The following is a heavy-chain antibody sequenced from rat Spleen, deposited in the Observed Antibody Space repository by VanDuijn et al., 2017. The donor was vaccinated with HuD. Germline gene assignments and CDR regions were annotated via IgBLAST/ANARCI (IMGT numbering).Heavy chain of an antibody. V-gene: IGHV5-20*01. D-gene: IGHD1-11*01. CDR3: TTGGRKGDWFDY. CDR1: GFTFNDYY. J-gene: IGHJ2*01. CDR2: LNYDGSGT. Sequence: EVQLVESDGGLVQPGRSLKLSCAASGFTFNDYYMAWVRQAPTKGLEWVATLNYDGSGTYYRGSVKGRFTISRDNAKSTLYLQMDSLRSEDTATYYCTTGGRKGDWFDYWGQGVMVTVSS.